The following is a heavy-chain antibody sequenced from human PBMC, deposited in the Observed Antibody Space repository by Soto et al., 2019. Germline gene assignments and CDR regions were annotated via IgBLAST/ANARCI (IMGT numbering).Heavy chain of an antibody. Sequence: EEQLLESGGGLVQPGGSLRLSCAASGFTFSNYWMHWVRQVPGKGLVWVSRINGDGSNTKYADSVRGRFTISRDNTKKTLYLQISIRTADTAAVYYCVRLRSTTLGGGDAVAIWSQSTVVTVSS. CDR2: INGDGSNT. CDR1: GFTFSNYW. CDR3: VRLRSTTLGGGDAVAI. D-gene: IGHD4-17*01. J-gene: IGHJ3*02. V-gene: IGHV3-74*03.